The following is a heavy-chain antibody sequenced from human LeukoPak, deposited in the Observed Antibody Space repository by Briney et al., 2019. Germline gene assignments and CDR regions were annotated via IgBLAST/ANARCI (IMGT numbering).Heavy chain of an antibody. Sequence: PGGSLRLSCAVSGFTFSSYDMHWVRQPTGKGLEWVSAIGTLGDTDYPDSVKGRFTISRENAKNSLYLQMNDLRAGDTAVYYCARGRNSNYYDSSGYYPYWGQGTLVTVSS. CDR2: IGTLGDT. V-gene: IGHV3-13*01. CDR1: GFTFSSYD. D-gene: IGHD3-22*01. CDR3: ARGRNSNYYDSSGYYPY. J-gene: IGHJ4*02.